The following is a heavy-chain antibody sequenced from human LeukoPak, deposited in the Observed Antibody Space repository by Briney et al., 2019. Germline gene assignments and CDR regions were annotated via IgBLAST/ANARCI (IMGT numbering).Heavy chain of an antibody. D-gene: IGHD1-1*01. CDR3: ARAGQLERIGDFDY. V-gene: IGHV1-8*01. J-gene: IGHJ4*02. CDR2: MNPNSGNT. CDR1: GYTFTSYD. Sequence: ASVKVSCKASGYTFTSYDINWVRQATGQGLEWMGWMNPNSGNTGYAQKFQGRVTMTRNTSISTAYMELSSLRSEDTAVYYCARAGQLERIGDFDYWGQGTLVTVSS.